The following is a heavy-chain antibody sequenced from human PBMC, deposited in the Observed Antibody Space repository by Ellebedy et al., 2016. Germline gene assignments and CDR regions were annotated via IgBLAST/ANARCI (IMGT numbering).Heavy chain of an antibody. CDR3: ARGGYSYGSGDFDY. CDR1: GYTFTSYD. V-gene: IGHV1-8*01. Sequence: ASVKVSCKASGYTFTSYDINWVRQAPGQGLEWMGWMNPNSGNTGYAQKFQGRVTMTRNTAISTAYMDLSSLRSEDTAVYYCARGGYSYGSGDFDYWGQGTLVTVSS. D-gene: IGHD5-18*01. CDR2: MNPNSGNT. J-gene: IGHJ4*02.